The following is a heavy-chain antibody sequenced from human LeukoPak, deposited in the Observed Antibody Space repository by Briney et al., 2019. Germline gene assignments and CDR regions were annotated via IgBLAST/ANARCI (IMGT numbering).Heavy chain of an antibody. Sequence: ASVKVSCKASGYTFTGYFMHWVRPAPGQGLEWVGWIYLNSGGTNYAKKFQGRATTTRKTSISPAYMKLSRLRSDDTALYYCARDREQQLPNWFDPWGQGTLVTVSS. J-gene: IGHJ5*02. V-gene: IGHV1-2*02. CDR3: ARDREQQLPNWFDP. CDR1: GYTFTGYF. CDR2: IYLNSGGT. D-gene: IGHD6-13*01.